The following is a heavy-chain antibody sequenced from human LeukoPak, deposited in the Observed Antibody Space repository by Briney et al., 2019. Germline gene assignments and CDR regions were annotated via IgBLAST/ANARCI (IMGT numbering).Heavy chain of an antibody. CDR1: GYTLTELS. J-gene: IGHJ4*02. D-gene: IGHD3-22*01. V-gene: IGHV1-24*01. Sequence: ASVKVSCKVSGYTLTELSMHWVRQAPGKGLDWMGGFDPEDGETIYAQKFQGRVTMTEDTSTDTAYMELSSLRSEDTAVYYCATYDSSGYYRSRVFDYWGQGTLVTVSS. CDR2: FDPEDGET. CDR3: ATYDSSGYYRSRVFDY.